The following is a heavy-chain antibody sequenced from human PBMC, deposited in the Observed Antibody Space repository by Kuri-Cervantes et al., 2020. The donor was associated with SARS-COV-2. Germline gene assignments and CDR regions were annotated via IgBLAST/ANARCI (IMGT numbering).Heavy chain of an antibody. CDR2: VRGKANNYAT. CDR3: TTLIDY. CDR1: GFLFSASA. V-gene: IGHV3-73*01. Sequence: GGSLRLSCEVSGFLFSASAIHWVRQGSGKGLEWVGRVRGKANNYATAYAASVKGRFTISRADSKNMAYLQMNSLKTEDTAVYYCTTLIDYWGQGTLVTVSS. J-gene: IGHJ4*02.